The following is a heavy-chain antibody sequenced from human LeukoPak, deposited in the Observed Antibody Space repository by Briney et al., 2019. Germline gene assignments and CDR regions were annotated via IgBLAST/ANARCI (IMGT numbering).Heavy chain of an antibody. D-gene: IGHD3-10*01. V-gene: IGHV1-18*01. CDR3: ARDLSLYYYGSGSYWFDP. Sequence: ASVKVSCKASGYTFTSYGISWVRQAPGQGLEWMGWISAYNGNTNYAQKLQGRVTMTTDTSTSTAYMELRSLRSDDTAVYYCARDLSLYYYGSGSYWFDPWGQGTLVTVSS. CDR2: ISAYNGNT. J-gene: IGHJ5*02. CDR1: GYTFTSYG.